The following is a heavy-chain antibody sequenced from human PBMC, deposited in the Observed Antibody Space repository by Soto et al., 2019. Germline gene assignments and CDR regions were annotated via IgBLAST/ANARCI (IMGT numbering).Heavy chain of an antibody. CDR2: ISGRGVNT. J-gene: IGHJ4*02. CDR3: TTQYYYGSSYPGGRID. Sequence: GGSLRLSCAASGFAFSSYAMSWSRQAPGKWLEWVATISGRGVNTYYAASVRGRFTITWAMSTSTAHMGPRSLSPEGTAGFYLTTQYYYGSSYPGGRIDWCQGPLVTVSS. V-gene: IGHV3-23*01. CDR1: GFAFSSYA. D-gene: IGHD3-22*01.